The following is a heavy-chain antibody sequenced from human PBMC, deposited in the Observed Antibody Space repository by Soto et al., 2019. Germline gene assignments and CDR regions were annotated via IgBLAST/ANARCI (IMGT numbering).Heavy chain of an antibody. V-gene: IGHV4-34*01. J-gene: IGHJ6*03. CDR2: INHSGST. D-gene: IGHD2-2*01. CDR1: GGSFSGYY. CDR3: ARAVRADIVVVPAADLYYMDV. Sequence: ASETLSLTCAVYGGSFSGYYWSWIRQPPGKGLEWIGEINHSGSTNYNPSLKSRVTISVDTSKNQFSLKLSSVTAADTAVYYCARAVRADIVVVPAADLYYMDVWGKGTTVTVSS.